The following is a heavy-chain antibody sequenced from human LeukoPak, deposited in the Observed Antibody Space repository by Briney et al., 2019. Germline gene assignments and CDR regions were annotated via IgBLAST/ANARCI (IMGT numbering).Heavy chain of an antibody. Sequence: GGSLRLSCAASGINVSSNYMTWIRQAPGKGLEWVSLIYGGDAAYYAESVRGRFMISRDNLKNTLFLQMNGLRVEDTAVYYCVTSTGQQFIPYDYWGQGTHVTVSS. CDR3: VTSTGQQFIPYDY. J-gene: IGHJ4*02. CDR2: IYGGDAA. V-gene: IGHV3-66*02. CDR1: GINVSSNY. D-gene: IGHD6-13*01.